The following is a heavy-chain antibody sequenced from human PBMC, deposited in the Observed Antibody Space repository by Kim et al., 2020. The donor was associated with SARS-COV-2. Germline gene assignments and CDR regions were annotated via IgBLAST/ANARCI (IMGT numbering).Heavy chain of an antibody. D-gene: IGHD2-2*01. CDR3: AKDVRTEAAASDY. J-gene: IGHJ4*02. V-gene: IGHV3-30*02. Sequence: YADAVKGRFTIARDNSKNTVYLQMNSLRGEDTAVYYCAKDVRTEAAASDYWGQGRLVTVSS.